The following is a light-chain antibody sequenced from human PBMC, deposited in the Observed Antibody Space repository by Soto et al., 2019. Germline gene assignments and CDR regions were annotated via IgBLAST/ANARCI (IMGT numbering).Light chain of an antibody. CDR1: SSDIGAYKY. CDR3: TSYGGRDNLM. V-gene: IGLV2-8*01. J-gene: IGLJ3*02. CDR2: EVN. Sequence: QSALTQPPSASGSPGQSVTISCTGTSSDIGAYKYVSWFQQHPGEAHKLIISEVNKRPSGVPDRFSGSKSGNTASLTVSGLQAEDEADYYCTSYGGRDNLMFGGGTQLTVL.